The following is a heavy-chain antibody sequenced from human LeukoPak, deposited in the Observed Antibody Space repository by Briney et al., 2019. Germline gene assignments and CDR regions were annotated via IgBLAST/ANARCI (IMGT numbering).Heavy chain of an antibody. CDR1: GFTFSSFG. CDR2: IRFDGSNK. J-gene: IGHJ5*02. Sequence: PGGSLRLSCAASGFTFSSFGMHWVRQAPGKGLEWLAYIRFDGSNKEYADSLEGRFTISRDNSKNALYLRIDSLRPEDTAVYYCAKKGGAAFYNWFDPWGQGALVTVSS. CDR3: AKKGGAAFYNWFDP. D-gene: IGHD1-26*01. V-gene: IGHV3-30*02.